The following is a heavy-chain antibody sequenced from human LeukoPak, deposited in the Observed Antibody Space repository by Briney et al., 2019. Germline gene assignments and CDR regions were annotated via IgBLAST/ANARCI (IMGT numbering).Heavy chain of an antibody. D-gene: IGHD3-3*01. CDR3: ARPRTIFDAFDI. CDR2: INHSGNT. V-gene: IGHV4-34*01. Sequence: SETLSLTCAVYGGSFSGYYWSWLRQPPGKGLAWIGEINHSGNTNYNPSLKSRVTITVDTSKNQFSLKLSSVTAADTAVYYCARPRTIFDAFDIWGQGTMVTVSS. CDR1: GGSFSGYY. J-gene: IGHJ3*02.